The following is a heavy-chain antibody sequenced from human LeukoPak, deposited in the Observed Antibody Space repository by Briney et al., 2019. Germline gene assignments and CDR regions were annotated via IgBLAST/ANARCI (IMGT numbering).Heavy chain of an antibody. D-gene: IGHD4-23*01. J-gene: IGHJ3*02. CDR3: ARGAELHAFDI. Sequence: SETLSLTCTVSGGSISSGGYSWSCIRQHPGKGLEWIGYIYCSGSTYYNPSLKSRVTISVDRSKNQFSLKLSSVTAADTAVYYCARGAELHAFDIWGQGTMVTVSS. V-gene: IGHV4-30-2*01. CDR1: GGSISSGGYS. CDR2: IYCSGST.